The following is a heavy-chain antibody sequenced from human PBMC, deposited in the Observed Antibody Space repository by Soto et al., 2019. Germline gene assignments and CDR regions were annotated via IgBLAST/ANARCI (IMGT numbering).Heavy chain of an antibody. Sequence: QITLKESGPTLVKPTQTLTLTCTFSGFSLSTSGVGVGWIRQPPGKALEWLALSYWDDDKRYSPSLKSRLTITKDTSKNQVVLTMTDMDPVDTATYYCAHRPRGYSYGSDAFDIWGQGTMVTVSS. CDR2: SYWDDDK. J-gene: IGHJ3*02. CDR1: GFSLSTSGVG. D-gene: IGHD5-18*01. CDR3: AHRPRGYSYGSDAFDI. V-gene: IGHV2-5*02.